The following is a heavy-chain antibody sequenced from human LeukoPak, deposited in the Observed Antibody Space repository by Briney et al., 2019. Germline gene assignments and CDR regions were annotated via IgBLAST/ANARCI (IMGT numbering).Heavy chain of an antibody. CDR1: GYSFTSYW. D-gene: IGHD6-19*01. J-gene: IGHJ3*02. CDR2: IYPGDSDT. V-gene: IGHV5-51*01. Sequence: GASLKISCKGSGYSFTSYWIGWVRSMPGKGQEWMGIIYPGDSDTRYSPFFQGQVTISVDKSISTAYLQWSSLKASDTAMYYCATDSSGWGPFDIWGQGTMVTVSS. CDR3: ATDSSGWGPFDI.